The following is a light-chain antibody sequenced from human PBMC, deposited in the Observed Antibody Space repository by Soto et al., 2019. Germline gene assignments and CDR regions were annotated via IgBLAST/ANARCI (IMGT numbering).Light chain of an antibody. J-gene: IGLJ1*01. CDR3: AAWDDGLNGFWV. CDR2: SNN. Sequence: QSVLTQPLSASGTPGQRVAISCSGSSSNIGSNTVNWYQQLPGTAPKVLIYSNNQRPSGVPDRFSGSKSGTSASLAISGLQSEDEADYYCAAWDDGLNGFWVFGTGTKVTVL. CDR1: SSNIGSNT. V-gene: IGLV1-44*01.